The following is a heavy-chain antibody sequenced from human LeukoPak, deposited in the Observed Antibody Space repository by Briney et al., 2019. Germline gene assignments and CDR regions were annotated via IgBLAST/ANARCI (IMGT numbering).Heavy chain of an antibody. D-gene: IGHD3-16*02. CDR2: INPSGGST. V-gene: IGHV1-46*01. CDR1: GYTFTSYY. CDR3: AREVVSAHFDY. Sequence: GASVKVSCKASGYTFTSYYVHWVRQAPGQGLEWMGIINPSGGSTSYAQKFQGRVTMTRDMSTSTVYMELSSLRSEDTAAYYCAREVVSAHFDYWGQGTLVTVSS. J-gene: IGHJ4*02.